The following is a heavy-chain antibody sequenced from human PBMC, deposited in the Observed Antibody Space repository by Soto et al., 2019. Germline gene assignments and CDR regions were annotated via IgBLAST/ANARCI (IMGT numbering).Heavy chain of an antibody. Sequence: QVQLVQSGAEVKKPGASVKVSCKTSGYTFTNFGLSWVRQAPGQGLEWMGWISAYNGNTNYAQNFQGRVTMTTDTYTSTDYMELRSLRSDDTAVYYCAIGGTPIDYWGQGTLVTVSS. D-gene: IGHD3-16*01. J-gene: IGHJ4*02. CDR1: GYTFTNFG. CDR3: AIGGTPIDY. CDR2: ISAYNGNT. V-gene: IGHV1-18*01.